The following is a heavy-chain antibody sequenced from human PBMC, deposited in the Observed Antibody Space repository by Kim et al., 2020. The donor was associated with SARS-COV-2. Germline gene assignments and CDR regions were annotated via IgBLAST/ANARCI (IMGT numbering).Heavy chain of an antibody. CDR1: GGFISSTNYY. CDR3: ARDEVRTLAELGQGQQLVGDWFDP. D-gene: IGHD6-13*01. V-gene: IGHV4-39*07. CDR2: IYHSGST. Sequence: SETLSLTCSVSGGFISSTNYYWAWIRQPPGKGLEWIGNIYHSGSTYYNPSLKSRVTISVDTSKNQFSLKLSSVTATDTAIYYCARDEVRTLAELGQGQQLVGDWFDPWGQGTLVTVSS. J-gene: IGHJ5*02.